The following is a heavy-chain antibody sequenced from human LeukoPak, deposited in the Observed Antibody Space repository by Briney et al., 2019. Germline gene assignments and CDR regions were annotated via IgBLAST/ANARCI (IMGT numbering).Heavy chain of an antibody. V-gene: IGHV4-39*07. J-gene: IGHJ5*02. CDR1: GGSISSSSYY. D-gene: IGHD3/OR15-3a*01. CDR2: IYYSGST. Sequence: PSETLSLTCTVSGGSISSSSYYWGWIRQPPGKGLEWIGSIYYSGSTYYNPSLKSRVTISVDTSKNQFSLKLSSVTAADTAVYYCAREGTGWLREPRVNWFDPWGQGTLVTVSS. CDR3: AREGTGWLREPRVNWFDP.